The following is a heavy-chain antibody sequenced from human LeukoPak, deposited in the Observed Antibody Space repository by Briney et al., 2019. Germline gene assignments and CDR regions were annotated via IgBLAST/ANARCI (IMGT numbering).Heavy chain of an antibody. D-gene: IGHD5-24*01. CDR2: INTDGTSP. CDR3: ARSREPGRDGDY. J-gene: IGHJ4*02. CDR1: GFAFSSYW. V-gene: IGHV3-74*01. Sequence: GGSLRLSCAASGFAFSSYWMHWVRQAPGKGLVWVSRINTDGTSPSYADSVKGRFTISRDNAKNTLYLQMNSLRAEDTAVYYCARSREPGRDGDYWGQGTLVTVSS.